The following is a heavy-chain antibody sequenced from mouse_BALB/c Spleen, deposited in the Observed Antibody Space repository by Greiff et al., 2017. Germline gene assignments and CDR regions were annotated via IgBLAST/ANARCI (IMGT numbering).Heavy chain of an antibody. J-gene: IGHJ2*01. V-gene: IGHV5-9-3*01. Sequence: VHLVESGGGLVKPGGSLKLSCAASGFTFSSYAMSWVRQTPEKRLEWVATISSGGSYTYYPDSVKGRFTISRDNAKNTLYLQMSSLRSEDTAMYYCARKLLGGYFDYWGQGTTLTVSS. D-gene: IGHD2-1*01. CDR3: ARKLLGGYFDY. CDR1: GFTFSSYA. CDR2: ISSGGSYT.